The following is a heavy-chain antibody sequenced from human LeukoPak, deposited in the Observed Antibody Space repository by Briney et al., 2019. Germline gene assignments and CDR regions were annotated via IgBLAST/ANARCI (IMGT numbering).Heavy chain of an antibody. V-gene: IGHV4-59*01. D-gene: IGHD6-19*01. CDR1: GGSISSYY. CDR3: ARARNQQWLVQSRYYFDY. J-gene: IGHJ4*02. CDR2: IYYSGST. Sequence: SETLSLACTVSGGSISSYYWSWIRQPPGKGLEWIGYIYYSGSTNYNPSLKSRVTISVDTSKNQFSLKLSSVTAADTAVYYCARARNQQWLVQSRYYFDYWGQGTLVTVSS.